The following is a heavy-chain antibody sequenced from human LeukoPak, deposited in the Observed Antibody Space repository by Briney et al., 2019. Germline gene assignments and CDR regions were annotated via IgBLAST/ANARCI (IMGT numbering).Heavy chain of an antibody. Sequence: GGSLRLSCAASGFTVSSNYMSWVRQAPGKGLEWVGFIRSKAYGGTTEYAASVKGRFTISRDDSKSIAYLQMNSLKTEDTAVYYCTRVGVVPAAMYYYYMDVWGKGTTVTVSS. V-gene: IGHV3-49*04. D-gene: IGHD2-2*01. CDR2: IRSKAYGGTT. J-gene: IGHJ6*03. CDR3: TRVGVVPAAMYYYYMDV. CDR1: GFTVSSNY.